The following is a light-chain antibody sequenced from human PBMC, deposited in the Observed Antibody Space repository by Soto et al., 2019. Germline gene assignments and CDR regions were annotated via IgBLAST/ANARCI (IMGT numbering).Light chain of an antibody. CDR2: EGS. Sequence: QSALTQPASVSGSPGQSITISCTGTSSDIGTYNLVSWYQQHPGKAPKLMIYEGSKRPSGVSNRFSGSRSGNTASLTISGLQAEDEADYSCCSYAGGSTWVFGGGTKLTVL. CDR1: SSDIGTYNL. CDR3: CSYAGGSTWV. J-gene: IGLJ3*02. V-gene: IGLV2-23*01.